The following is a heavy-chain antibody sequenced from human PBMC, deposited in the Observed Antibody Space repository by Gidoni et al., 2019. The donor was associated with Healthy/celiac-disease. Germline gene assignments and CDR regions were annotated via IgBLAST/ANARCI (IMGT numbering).Heavy chain of an antibody. Sequence: EVQLVESGGGLVQQGGSLRLSCASSGFPFSSYSMNWVRQAPGKGLEWVSYISSSSSTIYYADSVKGRFTISRDNAKNSLYLQMNSLRDEDTAVYYCARWALSGYDFVDYWGQGTLVTVSS. CDR3: ARWALSGYDFVDY. CDR1: GFPFSSYS. D-gene: IGHD5-12*01. J-gene: IGHJ4*02. V-gene: IGHV3-48*02. CDR2: ISSSSSTI.